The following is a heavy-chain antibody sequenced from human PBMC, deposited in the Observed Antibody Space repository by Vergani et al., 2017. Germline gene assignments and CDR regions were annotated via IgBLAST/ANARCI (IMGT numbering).Heavy chain of an antibody. Sequence: VQLVESGGGVVQPGGSLRLSCAASGFTFSSYAMSWVRQAPGKGLEWVSAISGNGGTTYYADSVKGRFTISRDNSKNTVYLQMSSLRAEDTAVFYCAKSLIATAGPSDYWGQGTLVTVSS. CDR3: AKSLIATAGPSDY. V-gene: IGHV3-23*04. D-gene: IGHD6-13*01. CDR1: GFTFSSYA. CDR2: ISGNGGTT. J-gene: IGHJ4*02.